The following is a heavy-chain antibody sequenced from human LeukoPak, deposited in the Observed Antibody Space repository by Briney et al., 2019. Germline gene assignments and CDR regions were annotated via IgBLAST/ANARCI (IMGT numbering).Heavy chain of an antibody. V-gene: IGHV3-66*01. J-gene: IGHJ5*02. D-gene: IGHD6-13*01. CDR2: IYSGGNT. CDR1: GFTVSRDY. Sequence: PGGSLRLSCAASGFTVSRDYMNWVRQAPGKGLEWVSLIYSGGNTYYADSVKGRFTISRDNSKNTLYLQMNSLRAEDTAVYYCAKDSWRTKAAEFDPWGQGTLVTVSS. CDR3: AKDSWRTKAAEFDP.